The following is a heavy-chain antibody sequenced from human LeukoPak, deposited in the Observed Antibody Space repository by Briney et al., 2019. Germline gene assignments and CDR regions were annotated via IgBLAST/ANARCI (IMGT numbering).Heavy chain of an antibody. D-gene: IGHD3-16*01. CDR1: GFTFSRYA. Sequence: QPGGSLRLSCGAPGFTFSRYAMSWVRQAPGKGLEWVSGISPSGGITYYTDSVKGRFTISRDNSKNTQSLQMNSLRAEDTAVYYCAKDDDWGRYKHWGQGTLVTVSS. V-gene: IGHV3-23*01. CDR3: AKDDDWGRYKH. CDR2: ISPSGGIT. J-gene: IGHJ1*01.